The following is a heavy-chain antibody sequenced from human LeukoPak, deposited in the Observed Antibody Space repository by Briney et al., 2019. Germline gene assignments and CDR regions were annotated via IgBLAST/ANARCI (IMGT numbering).Heavy chain of an antibody. V-gene: IGHV3-21*01. J-gene: IGHJ4*02. CDR3: ARDPHLSGWSDY. Sequence: GGSLRLSCAASGFXFSSYSMSWVRQAPGKGLEWVSSISSQSTYIYSVDSLKGRFAISRDNAKNSLYLQMNSLRAEDTAVYYCARDPHLSGWSDYWGQGTLVTVSS. CDR2: ISSQSTYI. CDR1: GFXFSSYS. D-gene: IGHD6-19*01.